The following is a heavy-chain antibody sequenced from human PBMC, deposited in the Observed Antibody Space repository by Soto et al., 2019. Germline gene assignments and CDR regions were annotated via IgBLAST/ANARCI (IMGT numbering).Heavy chain of an antibody. D-gene: IGHD3-16*02. CDR2: ISGSGGNT. J-gene: IGHJ4*02. CDR1: GFTFSSYA. Sequence: PGGSLRLSCAASGFTFSSYAMSWVRQAPGKGLEWVSAISGSGGNTYYADSVEGRFTVSRDNSMNTLFLQMNSLRAEDTAVYYCAKVQMYDNVWGSYRYVDYWGQGTLVTVSS. V-gene: IGHV3-23*01. CDR3: AKVQMYDNVWGSYRYVDY.